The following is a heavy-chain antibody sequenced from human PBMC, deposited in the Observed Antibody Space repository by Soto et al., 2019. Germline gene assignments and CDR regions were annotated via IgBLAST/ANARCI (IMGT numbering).Heavy chain of an antibody. CDR2: ITDNGGDA. V-gene: IGHV3-23*01. CDR1: GLTFGSRA. CDR3: ARGSTESYPGSRFFVF. J-gene: IGHJ4*02. Sequence: PGGSLRLSCVASGLTFGSRAMSWVRQAPGEGLQWVATITDNGGDAKYADSVRGRFVISRDNSKKTLYLQMTSLTAEDSAMYFCARGSTESYPGSRFFVFWGRGTLVTVSS. D-gene: IGHD3-10*01.